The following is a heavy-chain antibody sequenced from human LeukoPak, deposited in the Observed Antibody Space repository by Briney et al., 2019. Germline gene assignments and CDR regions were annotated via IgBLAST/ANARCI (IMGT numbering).Heavy chain of an antibody. V-gene: IGHV3-9*01. J-gene: IGHJ4*02. CDR3: TKDYRGGYDSSGSFIN. CDR2: ISYNSGTT. D-gene: IGHD3-22*01. Sequence: PGGSLRLSCAGSGLNFDDYAIHWVRQAPGKGLEWVSGISYNSGTTGYADSVRGRFTISRDNAKNSLYLQMNSLRAEDTAFYYCTKDYRGGYDSSGSFINWGQGTLVTVSS. CDR1: GLNFDDYA.